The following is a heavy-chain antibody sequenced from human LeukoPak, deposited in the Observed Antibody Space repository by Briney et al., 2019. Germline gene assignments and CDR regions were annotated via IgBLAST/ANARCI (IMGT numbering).Heavy chain of an antibody. J-gene: IGHJ3*02. CDR1: GGTFSSYA. V-gene: IGHV1-46*01. D-gene: IGHD5-18*01. CDR3: ARDAGYSYGENNDAFDI. Sequence: ASVNVSCKATGGTFSSYAISWVRQAPGQGLEWMGIINPSGGSTSYAQKFQGRVTMTRDTSTSTVYMELSSLRSEDTAVYYCARDAGYSYGENNDAFDIWGQGTVVTVSS. CDR2: INPSGGST.